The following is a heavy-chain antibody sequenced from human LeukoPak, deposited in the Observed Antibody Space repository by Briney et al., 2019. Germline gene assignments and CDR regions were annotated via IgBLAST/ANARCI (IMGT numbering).Heavy chain of an antibody. D-gene: IGHD4-17*01. CDR1: GFTFSSYA. V-gene: IGHV3-23*01. Sequence: GGSLRLSCAASGFTFSSYAMMWLRQAPGKGLEWVSAISGAGGTTLYADSVKGRFTISRDNSKNTLYLQMSNLRVEDTAVYYCARDPNGDYFGAFEIWGQGTMVTVSS. CDR3: ARDPNGDYFGAFEI. J-gene: IGHJ3*02. CDR2: ISGAGGTT.